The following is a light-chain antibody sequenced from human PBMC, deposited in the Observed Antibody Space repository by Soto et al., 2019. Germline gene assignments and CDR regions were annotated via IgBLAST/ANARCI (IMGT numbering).Light chain of an antibody. Sequence: DIVMPQSPLYLPVTPGEPASISCRSRQRLLHSDGYNYLDWYLQKPGQSPQLLIYLGSKRASGVPDRFSGSGSGTDFTLKISRVEAEDVGVYYCMQALQTPLFTFGPGTKVDLK. J-gene: IGKJ3*01. CDR3: MQALQTPLFT. V-gene: IGKV2-28*01. CDR1: QRLLHSDGYNY. CDR2: LGS.